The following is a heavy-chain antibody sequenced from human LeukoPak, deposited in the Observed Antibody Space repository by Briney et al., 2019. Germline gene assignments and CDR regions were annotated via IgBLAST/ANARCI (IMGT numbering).Heavy chain of an antibody. J-gene: IGHJ4*02. Sequence: PGGSLRLSCAASGFTFSSYSMNWVRQAPGKGLEWVSYISSSSSTIYYADSAKGRFTISRDNAKNSLYLQMNSLRDEDTAVYYCARDLEYDFWSGYYMFDYWGQGTLVTVSS. CDR2: ISSSSSTI. CDR3: ARDLEYDFWSGYYMFDY. V-gene: IGHV3-48*02. D-gene: IGHD3-3*01. CDR1: GFTFSSYS.